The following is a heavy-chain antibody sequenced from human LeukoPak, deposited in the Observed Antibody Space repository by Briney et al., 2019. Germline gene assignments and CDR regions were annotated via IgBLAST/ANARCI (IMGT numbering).Heavy chain of an antibody. D-gene: IGHD3-22*01. CDR1: GGSISNYF. CDR3: ARAYYYDSSGYLVFGWSD. CDR2: IYSSGNT. V-gene: IGHV4-59*01. Sequence: SETLSLTCTVSGGSISNYFWSWIRQPPGKGLEWIAYIYSSGNTNYNPSLRGRVTISVDTSKNQFSLKLSSVTAADTAVYYCARAYYYDSSGYLVFGWSDWGQGTMVTVSS. J-gene: IGHJ3*01.